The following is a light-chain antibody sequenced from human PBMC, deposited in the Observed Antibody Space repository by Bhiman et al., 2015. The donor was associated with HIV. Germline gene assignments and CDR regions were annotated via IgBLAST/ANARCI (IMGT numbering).Light chain of an antibody. Sequence: QSALTQPASVSGSPGQSITISCTGTTNDVGGYNYVSWYQQHPGKAPQLLIYDVSKRPSEISSRFSGSKSGNTAFLTISGLQAEDEADYCTSYTLTSVFVFGSATKVTV. CDR1: TNDVGGYNY. CDR2: DVS. V-gene: IGLV2-14*03. CDR3: TSYTLTSVFV. J-gene: IGLJ1*01.